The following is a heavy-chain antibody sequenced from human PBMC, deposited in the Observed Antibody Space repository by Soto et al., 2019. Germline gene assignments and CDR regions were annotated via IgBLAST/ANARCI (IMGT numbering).Heavy chain of an antibody. J-gene: IGHJ4*02. V-gene: IGHV4-30-4*01. D-gene: IGHD7-27*01. CDR2: IFDSGTT. CDR3: ARGPSGDKVHY. Sequence: QVQLQESGPGLVKPSQTLSLTCTVSGGSITSDYSCWSWIRQPPGEGLEWIGHIFDSGTTYTNPSLRRQVAISPETSKNSFSLTLGSVTAADTAVYYCARGPSGDKVHYWGQGALVTVSS. CDR1: GGSITSDYSC.